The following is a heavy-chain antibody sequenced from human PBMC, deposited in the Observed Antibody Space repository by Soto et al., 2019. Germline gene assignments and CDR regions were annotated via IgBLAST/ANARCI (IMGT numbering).Heavy chain of an antibody. CDR2: INPNSGGT. V-gene: IGHV1-2*02. Sequence: ASVKFSCNASGYTFSGFYMHWVRQAPGQGLEWMGWINPNSGGTKYAEKFQGRVTMTRDTSISTAYVELSRLTSDDTAVYYCARGPTGAAAEWWFDPWGQGTLVTVSS. D-gene: IGHD6-13*01. CDR1: GYTFSGFY. J-gene: IGHJ5*02. CDR3: ARGPTGAAAEWWFDP.